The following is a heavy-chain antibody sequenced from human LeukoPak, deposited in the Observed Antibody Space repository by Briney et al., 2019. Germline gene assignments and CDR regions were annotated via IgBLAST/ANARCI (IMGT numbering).Heavy chain of an antibody. Sequence: SLTPSSAVARFTFSSYAMSWDSQPPREWMEWDSAISGSGGSTYYTVCVKGRFTISREYAKNTRYLQMCSLRAEDTAVYYGAKVVGPLHPPGLCFDYWGQGTLVTVSS. D-gene: IGHD1-26*01. J-gene: IGHJ4*02. CDR2: ISGSGGST. V-gene: IGHV3-23*01. CDR1: RFTFSSYA. CDR3: AKVVGPLHPPGLCFDY.